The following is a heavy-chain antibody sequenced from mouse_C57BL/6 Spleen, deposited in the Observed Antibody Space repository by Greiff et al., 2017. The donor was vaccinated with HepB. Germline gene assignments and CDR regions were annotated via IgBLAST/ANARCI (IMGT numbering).Heavy chain of an antibody. CDR2: IDPENGDT. CDR3: TTMGVSY. CDR1: GFNIKDDY. J-gene: IGHJ2*01. V-gene: IGHV14-4*01. Sequence: VQLQQSGAELVRPGASVKLSCTASGFNIKDDYMHWVKQRPEQGLEWIGWIDPENGDTEYASKFQGKATITADTSSNTAYLQLSSLTSEDTAVYYCTTMGVSYWGQGTTLTVSS.